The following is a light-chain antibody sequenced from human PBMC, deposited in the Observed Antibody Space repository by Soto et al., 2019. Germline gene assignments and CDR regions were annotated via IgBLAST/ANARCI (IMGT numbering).Light chain of an antibody. Sequence: DIQMTQYPSTLSASVGDGVTITCRASQNISVWLAWYQQRPGKAPKFLIYDASNLETGVSSRFSGSGSGTEYTLTIRSLQPDDFATYYCQQYDSSSPTFGQGTKLEIK. CDR2: DAS. V-gene: IGKV1-5*01. J-gene: IGKJ2*01. CDR1: QNISVW. CDR3: QQYDSSSPT.